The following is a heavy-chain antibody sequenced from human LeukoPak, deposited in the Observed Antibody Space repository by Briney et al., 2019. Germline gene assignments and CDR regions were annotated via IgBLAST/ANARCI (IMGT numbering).Heavy chain of an antibody. J-gene: IGHJ6*02. CDR1: GYTFTGYY. D-gene: IGHD3-10*01. CDR2: INPNSGGT. V-gene: IGHV1-2*02. CDR3: SMSETSRVRGGNHYYYGMDG. Sequence: ASVKVSCKASGYTFTGYYMHWVRQAPGQGLEWMGWINPNSGGTNYAQKFQGRVTMTRDTSISTAYMELSRLRSDDRAVYYCSMSETSRVRGGNHYYYGMDGCGQGTTVTGSS.